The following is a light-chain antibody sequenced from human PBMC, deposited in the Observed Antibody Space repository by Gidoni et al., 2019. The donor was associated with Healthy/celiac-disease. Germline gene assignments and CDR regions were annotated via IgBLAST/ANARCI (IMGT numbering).Light chain of an antibody. CDR1: QSVSSSY. CDR3: QQYGSSPHT. J-gene: IGKJ2*01. CDR2: GAS. V-gene: IGKV3-20*01. Sequence: ELVLTQSPVTLSLSPGERATLSCRASQSVSSSYLAWYQQKPGQAPRLLIYGASSRATGIPDRFSGSGSGTDFTLTTSRLEPEDFAVYYCQQYGSSPHTFGQGTKLEIK.